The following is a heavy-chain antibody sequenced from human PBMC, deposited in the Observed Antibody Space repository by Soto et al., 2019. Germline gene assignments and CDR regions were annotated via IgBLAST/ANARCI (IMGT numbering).Heavy chain of an antibody. J-gene: IGHJ4*02. D-gene: IGHD7-27*01. Sequence: QVQLQESGPGLVKPSETLSLTCTVSGGSISSYYWSWIRQPPRKGLEWIGYIFYSGSTNYNPSLKSRVTIPVDTSKNQFSLKLSSVTAADTAVYYCARRWGTSFDFWGQGTLVTVSS. V-gene: IGHV4-59*01. CDR1: GGSISSYY. CDR3: ARRWGTSFDF. CDR2: IFYSGST.